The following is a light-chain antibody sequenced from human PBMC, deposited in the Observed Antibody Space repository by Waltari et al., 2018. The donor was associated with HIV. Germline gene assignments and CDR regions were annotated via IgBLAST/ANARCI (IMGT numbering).Light chain of an antibody. CDR2: GAS. CDR3: QQYGSSPTWT. CDR1: QSVSSSY. Sequence: ELVLTHSPGTLSLSPGESATLSCRASQSVSSSYLAWYQQKPGQAPRLLIYGASSRATGIPDRFSGSGSGTDVTLTISRLEPEDFAVYYCQQYGSSPTWTFGQGTKVEIK. V-gene: IGKV3-20*01. J-gene: IGKJ1*01.